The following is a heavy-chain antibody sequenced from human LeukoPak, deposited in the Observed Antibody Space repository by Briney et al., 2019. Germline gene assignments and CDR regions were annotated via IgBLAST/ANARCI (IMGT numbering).Heavy chain of an antibody. D-gene: IGHD4-23*01. CDR2: IYSSGST. Sequence: SETLSLTCTVSGGSIRSYYWNWMRQPAWKGLEWIGRIYSSGSTNYNPSLKSRVTISKDNSKSQFSLKLTSVTAADTAVYYCARAPYGGGGWFDPWGQGTLVTVSS. J-gene: IGHJ5*02. V-gene: IGHV4-4*07. CDR3: ARAPYGGGGWFDP. CDR1: GGSIRSYY.